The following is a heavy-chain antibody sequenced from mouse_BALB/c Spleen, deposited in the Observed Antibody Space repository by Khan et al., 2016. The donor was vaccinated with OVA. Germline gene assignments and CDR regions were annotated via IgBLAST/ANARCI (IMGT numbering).Heavy chain of an antibody. CDR3: AGPCSFGTNSATMDD. CDR2: IYPGNGNT. D-gene: IGHD1-1*01. Sequence: QVQLQQSGSELVRPGTSVKMSCKAAGYTFTNYWIGWINQRPGHGLEWIGDIYPGNGNTNYNEKFKGKATLTADTSSSTAYLQLSSLTSEDSAIXYCAGPCSFGTNSATMDDWGQGTSVTVSS. J-gene: IGHJ4*01. CDR1: GYTFTNYW. V-gene: IGHV1-63*02.